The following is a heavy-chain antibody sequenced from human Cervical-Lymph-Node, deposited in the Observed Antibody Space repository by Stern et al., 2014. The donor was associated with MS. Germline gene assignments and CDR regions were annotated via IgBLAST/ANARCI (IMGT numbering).Heavy chain of an antibody. J-gene: IGHJ4*02. CDR2: ISYDGSYT. V-gene: IGHV3-30*04. CDR3: ARAITGSTIDF. D-gene: IGHD1-7*01. CDR1: GFTFSNYA. Sequence: VQLLESGGGVVQPGRSLRLSCAASGFTFSNYAMHWVRQAPGKGLEWVTLISYDGSYTYYADSVKGRFTISRDNSKNTLYLQMSSLRAEDTAVYYCARAITGSTIDFWGQGTQVTVSS.